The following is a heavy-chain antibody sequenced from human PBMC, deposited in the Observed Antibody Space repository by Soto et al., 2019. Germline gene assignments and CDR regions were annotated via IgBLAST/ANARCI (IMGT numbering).Heavy chain of an antibody. CDR2: SRSKANNYIT. CDR3: ARDSSSCRASYCYFDN. Sequence: GGSLGLSCAASGVSVRDQVMDGVRQAPGKGLEWVGRSRSKANNYITEYAASVKGRFTISRDDSKNSLYLQMNSLKTEDTAVYFCARDSSSCRASYCYFDNWGQGPLVTVSS. V-gene: IGHV3-72*01. J-gene: IGHJ4*02. D-gene: IGHD2-15*01. CDR1: GVSVRDQV.